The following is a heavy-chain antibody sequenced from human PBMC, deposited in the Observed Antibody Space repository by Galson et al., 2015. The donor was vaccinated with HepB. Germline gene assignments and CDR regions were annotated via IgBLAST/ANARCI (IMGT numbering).Heavy chain of an antibody. Sequence: LSLTCTVSGGSISSSSYYWGWIRQPPGKGLEWIGSIYYSGSTYYNPSLKSRVTISVDTSKNQFSLKLSSVTAAGTAVYYCARNYRYCSSTSCQNPAWFDYWGQGTLVTVSS. J-gene: IGHJ4*02. D-gene: IGHD2-2*01. CDR3: ARNYRYCSSTSCQNPAWFDY. CDR2: IYYSGST. CDR1: GGSISSSSYY. V-gene: IGHV4-39*01.